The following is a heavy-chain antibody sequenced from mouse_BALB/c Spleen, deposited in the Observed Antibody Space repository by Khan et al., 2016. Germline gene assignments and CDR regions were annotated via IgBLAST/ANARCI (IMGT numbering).Heavy chain of an antibody. CDR3: ARDLYYGCAQDS. CDR2: IDPANGNT. D-gene: IGHD2-2*01. CDR1: GFNIKDTY. V-gene: IGHV14-3*02. Sequence: VQLQQSGAELVKPGASVKLSCTASGFNIKDTYMHWVKQRPEQGLEWIGRIDPANGNTKYDPKFQGKATITADTSSNTAYLQLSSLTSEDTAVYYWARDLYYGCAQDSWGQGTTLTVSS. J-gene: IGHJ2*01.